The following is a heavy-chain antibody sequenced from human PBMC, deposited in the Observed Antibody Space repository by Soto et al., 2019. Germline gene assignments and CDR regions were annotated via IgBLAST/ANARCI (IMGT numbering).Heavy chain of an antibody. CDR3: ARSPAPGGDYDREYLQH. CDR2: IYPGDSDT. D-gene: IGHD4-17*01. J-gene: IGHJ1*01. V-gene: IGHV5-51*01. Sequence: GESLKISCKGSGYSFTSYWIGWVRQMPGKGLEWMGIIYPGDSDTRYSPSFQGQVTISADKSISTAYLQWSSLKASDTAMYYCARSPAPGGDYDREYLQHWGQGTLVTVSS. CDR1: GYSFTSYW.